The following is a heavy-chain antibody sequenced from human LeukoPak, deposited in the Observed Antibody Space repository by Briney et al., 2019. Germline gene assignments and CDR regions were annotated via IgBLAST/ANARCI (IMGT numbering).Heavy chain of an antibody. CDR3: ARGLDIVVVPAAMDYYYYYMDV. Sequence: SVKVSCKASGGTFSSYAISWVRQAPGQGLEWMGGIIPIFGTANYAQKFQGRVTITADKSTSTAYMELSSLRSEDTAVYYCARGLDIVVVPAAMDYYYYYMDVWGKGTTVTVSS. CDR1: GGTFSSYA. CDR2: IIPIFGTA. V-gene: IGHV1-69*06. D-gene: IGHD2-2*03. J-gene: IGHJ6*03.